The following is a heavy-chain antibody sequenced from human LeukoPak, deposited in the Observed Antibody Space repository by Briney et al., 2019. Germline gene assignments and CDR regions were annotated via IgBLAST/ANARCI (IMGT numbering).Heavy chain of an antibody. J-gene: IGHJ5*02. D-gene: IGHD3-22*01. CDR3: ARVLSGSWDWFDP. CDR2: INPDGSTT. CDR1: GFTFSSYW. V-gene: IGHV3-74*01. Sequence: GGSLRLSCAASGFTFSSYWMSWVRQAPGKGLEWVSRINPDGSTTTYADSVKGRFTISRDNAENTVYLQMHSLRAEDTAVYYCARVLSGSWDWFDPWGQGTLVTVSS.